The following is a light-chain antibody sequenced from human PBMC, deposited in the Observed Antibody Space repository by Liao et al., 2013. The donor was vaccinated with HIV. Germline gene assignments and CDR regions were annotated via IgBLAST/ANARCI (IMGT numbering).Light chain of an antibody. CDR1: RLGDKF. V-gene: IGLV3-1*01. CDR3: QAWDSSAEVV. J-gene: IGLJ2*01. CDR2: QDD. Sequence: SYELTQPPSVSVSPGQTASVTCSGHRLGDKFACWYQQKPGQSPLLVMYQDDKRPSGIPERFSGSNSGNTATLTISGTQPVDEAEYFCQAWDSSAEVVFGGGTKLTVL.